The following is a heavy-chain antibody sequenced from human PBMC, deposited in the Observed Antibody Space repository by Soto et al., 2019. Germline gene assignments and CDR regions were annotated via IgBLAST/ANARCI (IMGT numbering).Heavy chain of an antibody. CDR2: IYYSGST. D-gene: IGHD3-22*01. CDR1: GGSISSGDYY. CDR3: ARQAYYYDSSGYISQFYFDY. V-gene: IGHV4-30-4*01. Sequence: SETLSLTCTVSGGSISSGDYYWSWIRQPPGKGLEWIGYIYYSGSTYYNPSLKSRVTISVDTPRNQFSLKLSSVTAADTAVYYCARQAYYYDSSGYISQFYFDYWGQGTLVTVSS. J-gene: IGHJ4*02.